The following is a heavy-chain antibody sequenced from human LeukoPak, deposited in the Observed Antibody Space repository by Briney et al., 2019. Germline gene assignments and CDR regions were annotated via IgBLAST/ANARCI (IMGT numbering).Heavy chain of an antibody. CDR1: GGSITSYY. D-gene: IGHD5-12*01. CDR2: IHYSGST. J-gene: IGHJ6*03. CDR3: ARNGRVGYPYYMDV. Sequence: PSETLSLTCSVSGGSITSYYWSWIRRPPGKGLEFLGYIHYSGSTNYSPSLKSRVTISVDTSKNQFSLKVNSVTAADTAVYYCARNGRVGYPYYMDVWGKGTTVTVSS. V-gene: IGHV4-59*01.